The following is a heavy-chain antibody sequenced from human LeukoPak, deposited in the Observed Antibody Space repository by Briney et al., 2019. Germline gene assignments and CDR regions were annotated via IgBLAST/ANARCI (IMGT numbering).Heavy chain of an antibody. CDR3: AREGKWLQLRYFDY. Sequence: SGGSLRLSCAASGFTVSSNYMSWVRQAPGKGLEWVSVIHTGGSTYYADTVKGRFTISSDTSNNTLYLQMNSLRADDTAVYYCAREGKWLQLRYFDYWGQGTLVTVSS. CDR1: GFTVSSNY. V-gene: IGHV3-53*01. CDR2: IHTGGST. D-gene: IGHD5-24*01. J-gene: IGHJ4*02.